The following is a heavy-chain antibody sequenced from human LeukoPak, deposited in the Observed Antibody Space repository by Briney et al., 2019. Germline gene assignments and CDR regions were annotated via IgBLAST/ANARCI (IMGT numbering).Heavy chain of an antibody. CDR2: IIGSGSSP. D-gene: IGHD5-12*01. Sequence: PGGSLRLSCAASGFTFSSYAMTWVRQAPGKGLEWVSTIIGSGSSPYYADSVKGRFTISRDNSNNTLYLQMNSLRAEDTAVYYCAKNSGSDSGYWFDPWGQGTLVTVSS. CDR3: AKNSGSDSGYWFDP. V-gene: IGHV3-23*01. CDR1: GFTFSSYA. J-gene: IGHJ5*02.